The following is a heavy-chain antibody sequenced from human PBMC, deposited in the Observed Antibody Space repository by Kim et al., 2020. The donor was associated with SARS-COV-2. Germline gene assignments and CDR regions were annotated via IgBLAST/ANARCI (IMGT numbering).Heavy chain of an antibody. V-gene: IGHV3-15*01. J-gene: IGHJ6*02. Sequence: GGSLRLSCAASGFTFSNAWMSWVRQAPGKGLEWVGRIKSKTDGGTTDYAAPVKGRFTISRDDSKNTLYLQMNSLKTEDTAVYYCTTGGYSYGAHYYYGMDVWGQGTTVTVSS. D-gene: IGHD5-18*01. CDR2: IKSKTDGGTT. CDR3: TTGGYSYGAHYYYGMDV. CDR1: GFTFSNAW.